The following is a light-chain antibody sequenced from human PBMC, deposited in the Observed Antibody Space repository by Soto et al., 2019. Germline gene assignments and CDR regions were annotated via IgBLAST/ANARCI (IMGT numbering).Light chain of an antibody. CDR1: QSISGW. CDR3: QQYNGYSRT. V-gene: IGKV1-5*01. CDR2: NAS. J-gene: IGKJ1*01. Sequence: IQMTQSPSTLSASVGDRVTITCRASQSISGWLAWYQQKPGKAPKLLIYNASILESGVPSRFSGTGSGTEFTLTISTLQPDDFATYYCQQYNGYSRTFGQGTKVDI.